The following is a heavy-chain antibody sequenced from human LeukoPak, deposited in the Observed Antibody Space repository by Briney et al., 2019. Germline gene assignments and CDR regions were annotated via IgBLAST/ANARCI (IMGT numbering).Heavy chain of an antibody. Sequence: SVKVSCKASGGTFSSYAISWVRQAPGQGLEWMGGIIPILGIANYAQKFQGRVTITADKSTSTAYMELSSLRSEDTAVYYCARDRDIVVVPAAIKNNWFDPWGQGTLVTVSS. V-gene: IGHV1-69*10. J-gene: IGHJ5*02. CDR3: ARDRDIVVVPAAIKNNWFDP. D-gene: IGHD2-2*02. CDR2: IIPILGIA. CDR1: GGTFSSYA.